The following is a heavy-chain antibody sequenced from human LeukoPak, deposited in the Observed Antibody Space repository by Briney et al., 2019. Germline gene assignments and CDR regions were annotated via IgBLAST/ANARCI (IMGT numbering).Heavy chain of an antibody. CDR1: GGSISNSNYC. V-gene: IGHV4-39*01. Sequence: PSETLSLTCTVSGGSISNSNYCWGWIRQPPGTGLEWIGSIYYSGSTYYNPSLKGRVTISVDTSKNQFSLKLSYVTAADTAVYFCARLAIVGATTGNLDYWGQGTLVTVSS. D-gene: IGHD1-26*01. CDR2: IYYSGST. CDR3: ARLAIVGATTGNLDY. J-gene: IGHJ4*02.